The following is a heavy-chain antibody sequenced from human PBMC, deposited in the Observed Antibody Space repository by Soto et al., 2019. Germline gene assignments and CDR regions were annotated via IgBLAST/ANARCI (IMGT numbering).Heavy chain of an antibody. D-gene: IGHD6-19*01. CDR1: GYTFTSYG. Sequence: ASVKVSCKASGYTFTSYGISWVRQAPGQGLEWMGWISAYNGNTNYAQKLQGRVTMTTDTSTSTAYMELRSLRSDDTAVYYCARDRPFIAVAGNDAFDIWGQGTMVTVSS. CDR2: ISAYNGNT. V-gene: IGHV1-18*01. CDR3: ARDRPFIAVAGNDAFDI. J-gene: IGHJ3*02.